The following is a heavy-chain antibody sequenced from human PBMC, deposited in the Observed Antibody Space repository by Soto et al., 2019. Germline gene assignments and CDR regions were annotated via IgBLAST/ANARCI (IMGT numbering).Heavy chain of an antibody. J-gene: IGHJ4*02. CDR3: ARAPADVDYWGYESYFAY. CDR2: IIPIFGTA. CDR1: GGTFSSYA. V-gene: IGHV1-69*13. D-gene: IGHD4-17*01. Sequence: GASVKVSCKASGGTFSSYAISWVRQAPGQGLEWMGGIIPIFGTANYAQKFQGRVTITADESTSTAYMELISLISEDTAVYYCARAPADVDYWGYESYFAYRGQGPLVPVSS.